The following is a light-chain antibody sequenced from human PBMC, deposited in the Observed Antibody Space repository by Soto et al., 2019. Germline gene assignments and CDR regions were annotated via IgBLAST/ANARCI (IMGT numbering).Light chain of an antibody. CDR1: QSITIY. V-gene: IGKV1-39*01. CDR2: GAS. J-gene: IGKJ1*01. CDR3: QQTYTAPRT. Sequence: DIQMTQSPSSLSASVGDRVTITCRASQSITIYLNWYQQQPGKAPRLLIYGASTLQTGVPFRFSGSGSMTDFTLTISDLQPEDFATYYLQQTYTAPRTFGQGTKVDI.